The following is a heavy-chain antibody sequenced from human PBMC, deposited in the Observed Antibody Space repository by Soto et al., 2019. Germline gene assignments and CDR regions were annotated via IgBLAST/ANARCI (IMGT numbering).Heavy chain of an antibody. V-gene: IGHV4-61*01. CDR3: ARSPTMLRAFDV. CDR2: ISHSSGT. Sequence: QVQLQESGPGLVKPSETLSLTCAVSGGSVITRSYYWSWIRQPPGGGLEWIGSISHSSGTKFDPALKSRVTLSLDTSKNLFSLRLISATAADTATYFCARSPTMLRAFDVWGQGTLVTVSS. J-gene: IGHJ3*01. CDR1: GGSVITRSYY. D-gene: IGHD3-10*02.